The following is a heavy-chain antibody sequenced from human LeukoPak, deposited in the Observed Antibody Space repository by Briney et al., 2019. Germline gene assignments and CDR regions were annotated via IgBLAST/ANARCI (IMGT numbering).Heavy chain of an antibody. Sequence: GASVKVSCKASGYTFTGYYMHWVRQAPGQGLEWMGWINPNSGGTNYAQKFQGRVTMTRDTSISTAYMELSRLRSDDTAVYYCARDAFSEITMVRGVIDYWGQGTLVTVSS. CDR2: INPNSGGT. D-gene: IGHD3-10*01. CDR1: GYTFTGYY. CDR3: ARDAFSEITMVRGVIDY. J-gene: IGHJ4*02. V-gene: IGHV1-2*02.